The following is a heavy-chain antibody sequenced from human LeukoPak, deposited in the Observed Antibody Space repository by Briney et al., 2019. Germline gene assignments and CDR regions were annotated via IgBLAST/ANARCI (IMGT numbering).Heavy chain of an antibody. CDR1: GFTFSDYY. J-gene: IGHJ4*02. CDR2: ISSSSSYI. V-gene: IGHV3-11*06. Sequence: GGSLRLSCAASGFTFSDYYMSWIRQAPGKGLEWVSSISSSSSYIYYADSVKGRFTISRDNAKNSLYLQMNSLRGEDTAVYYCAKEGRRYFDYWGQGNLVTVST. CDR3: AKEGRRYFDY.